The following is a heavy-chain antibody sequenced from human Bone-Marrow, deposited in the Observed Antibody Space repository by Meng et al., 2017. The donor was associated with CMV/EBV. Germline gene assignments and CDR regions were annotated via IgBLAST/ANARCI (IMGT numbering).Heavy chain of an antibody. CDR3: ARDHQAGTYYYYGMDV. J-gene: IGHJ6*02. Sequence: SVKVSCKASGGTFSSYAISWVRQAPGQGLEWMGGIIPIFGTANYAQKFQGRVTITTDESTSTAYMELSSLRSEDTAVYYCARDHQAGTYYYYGMDVWGQGTTVTGSS. V-gene: IGHV1-69*05. CDR1: GGTFSSYA. CDR2: IIPIFGTA.